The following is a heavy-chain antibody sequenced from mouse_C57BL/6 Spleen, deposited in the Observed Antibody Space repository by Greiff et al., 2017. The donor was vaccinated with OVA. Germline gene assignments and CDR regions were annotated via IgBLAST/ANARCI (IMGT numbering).Heavy chain of an antibody. CDR2: IYPSDSET. CDR1: GYTFTSYW. CDR3: AAKLGAFDY. J-gene: IGHJ2*01. V-gene: IGHV1-61*01. Sequence: VKLQQPGAELVRPGSSVKLSCKASGYTFTSYWMDWVKQRPGQGLEWIGNIYPSDSETHYNQKFKDKATLTVDKSSSTAYMQLSSLTSEDSAVYYCAAKLGAFDYWGQGTTLTVSS. D-gene: IGHD4-1*01.